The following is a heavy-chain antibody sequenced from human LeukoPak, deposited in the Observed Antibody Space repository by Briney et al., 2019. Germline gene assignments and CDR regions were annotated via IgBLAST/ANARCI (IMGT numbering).Heavy chain of an antibody. Sequence: GASVKVSCKASGYTFTSYDINWVRQATGQGLEWMGWMNPNSGNTGYAQKFQGRVTMTRNTSISTAYMEVSSLRSEDTAVYYCARGAPQEYCSGGSCPYFDYWGQGTLVTVSS. CDR1: GYTFTSYD. D-gene: IGHD2-15*01. CDR3: ARGAPQEYCSGGSCPYFDY. J-gene: IGHJ4*02. CDR2: MNPNSGNT. V-gene: IGHV1-8*01.